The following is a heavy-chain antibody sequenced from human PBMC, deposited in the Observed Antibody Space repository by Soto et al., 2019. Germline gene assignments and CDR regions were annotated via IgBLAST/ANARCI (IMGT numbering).Heavy chain of an antibody. CDR3: SRAGILTTPYYFDY. CDR2: IRNKANSYTT. CDR1: GFTFSDHY. J-gene: IGHJ4*02. V-gene: IGHV3-72*01. Sequence: EVQLVESGGGLVQPGGSLRLSCAASGFTFSDHYMDWVRQAPGKGLEWVGRIRNKANSYTTEYAASVKGRFTISRDDSQSSLYLKMNSLKTEYTAVYYCSRAGILTTPYYFDYWGQGTLVTVSS. D-gene: IGHD4-4*01.